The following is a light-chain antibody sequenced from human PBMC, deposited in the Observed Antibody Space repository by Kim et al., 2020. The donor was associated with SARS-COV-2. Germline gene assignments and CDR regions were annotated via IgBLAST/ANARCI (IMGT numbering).Light chain of an antibody. CDR1: SSNIGSNT. CDR2: SNY. CDR3: AAWDDSLNGRGV. V-gene: IGLV1-44*01. J-gene: IGLJ3*02. Sequence: QSVLTQPPSASGTPGQRVTISCSGSSSNIGSNTVNWYQQFPGAAPKLLIYSNYQRPSGVPDRFSGSKSGTSASLAISDLQFGDEADYYCAAWDDSLNGRGVVVGWTQLTVL.